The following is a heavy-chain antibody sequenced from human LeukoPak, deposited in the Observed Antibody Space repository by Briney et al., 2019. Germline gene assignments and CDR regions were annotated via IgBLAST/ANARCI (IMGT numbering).Heavy chain of an antibody. J-gene: IGHJ5*02. D-gene: IGHD2-21*02. CDR1: GGSISSYY. CDR2: IYYSGST. V-gene: IGHV4-59*08. CDR3: ARHSDLGWFDP. Sequence: KPSETLSLTCTVSGGSISSYYWTWIRQPPGKGLEWIGYIYYSGSTNYNPSLKSRVTISVDTSKNQFSLKLSSVTAADTAVYYCARHSDLGWFDPWGQGTLVTVSS.